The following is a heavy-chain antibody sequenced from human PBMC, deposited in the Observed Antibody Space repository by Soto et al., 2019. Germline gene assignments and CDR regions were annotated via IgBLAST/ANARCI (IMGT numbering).Heavy chain of an antibody. D-gene: IGHD1-20*01. Sequence: ASVKVSCKASGYTFTSYYMHWVRQAPGQGLEWMGIINPSGGSTSYAQKFQGRVTMTRDTSTSTVYMELSSLRSEHTTVYYSARYLFTSVPKPDNWNHQPASSFDPCGEGTMVTGYS. CDR3: ARYLFTSVPKPDNWNHQPASSFDP. CDR2: INPSGGST. CDR1: GYTFTSYY. V-gene: IGHV1-46*01. J-gene: IGHJ5*02.